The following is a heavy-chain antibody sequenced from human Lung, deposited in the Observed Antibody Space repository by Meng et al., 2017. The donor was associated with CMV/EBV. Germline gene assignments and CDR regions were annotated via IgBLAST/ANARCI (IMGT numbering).Heavy chain of an antibody. V-gene: IGHV4-4*02. D-gene: IGHD6-19*01. CDR2: IYHSGST. Sequence: VQVQEAGTGLVKPSGTVSLTGAVSGGSISSRNWWSWVRQPQWKGLEWIGEIYHSGSTNYNPSLKSRVTISVDKSKNQFSLKLSSVTAADTAVYYCASFPPPGKQWLVTDYWGQGTLVTVSS. CDR1: GGSISSRNW. CDR3: ASFPPPGKQWLVTDY. J-gene: IGHJ4*02.